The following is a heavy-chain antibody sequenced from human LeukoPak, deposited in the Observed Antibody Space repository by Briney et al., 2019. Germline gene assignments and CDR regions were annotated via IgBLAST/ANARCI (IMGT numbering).Heavy chain of an antibody. CDR1: GGSISSADYY. V-gene: IGHV4-30-4*01. D-gene: IGHD3-10*01. J-gene: IGHJ4*02. CDR2: IYYSGST. CDR3: ARDRGGGDSMIRGLDY. Sequence: SETLSLTCTVSGGSISSADYYWSWIRQPPGTGLEWIEYIYYSGSTYYNPSLKSRLTISVDTSKNQFSLKLSSVTAADTAVYYCARDRGGGDSMIRGLDYWGQGTLVTVSS.